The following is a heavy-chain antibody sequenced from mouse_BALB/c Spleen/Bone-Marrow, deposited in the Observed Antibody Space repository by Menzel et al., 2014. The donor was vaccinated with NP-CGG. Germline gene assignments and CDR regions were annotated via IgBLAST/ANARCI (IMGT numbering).Heavy chain of an antibody. CDR1: GYTFTSYT. V-gene: IGHV1-4*01. CDR2: INPSSGYT. J-gene: IGHJ2*01. CDR3: ARRDYFDY. Sequence: VKVVDSGAELARPGASVKMSCKASGYTFTSYTMHWVKLRPGQGLEWIGYINPSSGYTNYNQKFKDKATLTADKSSSTAYMQLSSLTSEDSAVYYCARRDYFDYWGQGTTLTVSS.